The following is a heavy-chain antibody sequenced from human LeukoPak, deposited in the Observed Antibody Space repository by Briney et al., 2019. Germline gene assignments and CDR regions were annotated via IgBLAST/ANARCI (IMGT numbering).Heavy chain of an antibody. CDR1: GFTFDDYG. CDR3: ARDRYSGSYYVAFDI. CDR2: INRNGGST. Sequence: GGSLRLPCAASGFTFDDYGMSWVRQAPGKGLEWVSGINRNGGSTGYADSVKGRFTISRGNAKNSLYLQMNSLRAEDTALYYCARDRYSGSYYVAFDIWGQGTMVTVSS. J-gene: IGHJ3*02. D-gene: IGHD1-26*01. V-gene: IGHV3-20*04.